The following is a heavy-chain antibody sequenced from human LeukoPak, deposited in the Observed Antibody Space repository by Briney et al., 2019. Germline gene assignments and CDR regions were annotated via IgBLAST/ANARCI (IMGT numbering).Heavy chain of an antibody. CDR1: GFTFSSYA. D-gene: IGHD2-15*01. CDR2: ISYDGSNK. CDR3: ARDSPAYCSGGSCFSGGMDV. Sequence: PGGSLRLSCAASGFTFSSYAMHWVRQAPGKGLEWVAVISYDGSNKYYADSVKGRFTISRDNSKNTLYLQMNGLRAEDTAVYYCARDSPAYCSGGSCFSGGMDVWGQGTTVTVSS. V-gene: IGHV3-30-3*01. J-gene: IGHJ6*02.